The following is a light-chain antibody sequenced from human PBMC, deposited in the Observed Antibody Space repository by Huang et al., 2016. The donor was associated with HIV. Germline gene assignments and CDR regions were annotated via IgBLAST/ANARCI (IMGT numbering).Light chain of an antibody. CDR3: HQYSSDFA. CDR2: KAT. J-gene: IGKJ1*01. V-gene: IGKV1-5*03. CDR1: RSISNS. Sequence: DIQLTQSPSTLSASVGDRVTIACRASRSISNSLAWYQQKPGKVPNLLIYKATSLPVGVPSRFNGRGSGTEFTLTISSLQPDDFATYYCHQYSSDFAFGQGTKVEIK.